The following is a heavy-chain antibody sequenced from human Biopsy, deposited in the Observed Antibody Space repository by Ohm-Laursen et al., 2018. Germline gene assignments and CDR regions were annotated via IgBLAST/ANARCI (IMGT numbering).Heavy chain of an antibody. CDR3: ARVQTRSTYLPTLDV. CDR1: GYTFTNYY. CDR2: INPTGGST. J-gene: IGHJ6*02. D-gene: IGHD2-2*01. V-gene: IGHV1-46*01. Sequence: GASVKVSCKASGYTFTNYYIHWARQAPGQGLEWMGLINPTGGSTTYAQKFQGRITMTRDTSTSTVYMELSSLRSEDTAIYYCARVQTRSTYLPTLDVWGQGTTVTVSS.